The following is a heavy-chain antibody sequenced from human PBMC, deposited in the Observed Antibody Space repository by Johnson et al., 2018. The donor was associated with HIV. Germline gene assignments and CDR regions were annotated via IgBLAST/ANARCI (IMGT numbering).Heavy chain of an antibody. CDR3: TTDRGGSSDAFDI. Sequence: VQLVESGGGLVQPGGSLRLSCAASGFTFSSYWMSWVRQAPGKGLEWVANIKQDGSEKYYVDSVKGRFTISRDNAKNSLYLQMNSLRAEDTAVYYCTTDRGGSSDAFDIWGQGTMVTVSS. J-gene: IGHJ3*02. D-gene: IGHD3-10*01. CDR1: GFTFSSYW. CDR2: IKQDGSEK. V-gene: IGHV3-7*05.